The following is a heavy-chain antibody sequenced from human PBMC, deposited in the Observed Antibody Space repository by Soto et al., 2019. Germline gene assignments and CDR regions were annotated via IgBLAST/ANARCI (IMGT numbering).Heavy chain of an antibody. J-gene: IGHJ4*02. CDR1: GGSISSYY. CDR2: IYYSGST. V-gene: IGHV4-59*01. CDR3: ARTGYYYDSSGYRTGSYYFDY. Sequence: SETLSLTCTVSGGSISSYYWSWIRQPPGKGLEWIGYIYYSGSTNYNPSLKSRVTLSVDTSKNQFSLKLSSVTAADTAVYYCARTGYYYDSSGYRTGSYYFDYWGQGTLVTVSS. D-gene: IGHD3-22*01.